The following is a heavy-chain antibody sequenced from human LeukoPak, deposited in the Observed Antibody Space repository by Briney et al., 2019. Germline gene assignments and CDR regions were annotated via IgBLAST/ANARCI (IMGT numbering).Heavy chain of an antibody. CDR2: ISYDGSNK. Sequence: GGSLRLSCAASGFTFSSYAMHWVRQAPGKGLEWVAVISYDGSNKYYADSVKGRFTISRDNSKNTLYLQMNSLRAEDTAVYYCARYCGGDCYGMDVWGQGTTVTVSS. CDR1: GFTFSSYA. J-gene: IGHJ6*02. V-gene: IGHV3-30-3*01. CDR3: ARYCGGDCYGMDV. D-gene: IGHD2-21*02.